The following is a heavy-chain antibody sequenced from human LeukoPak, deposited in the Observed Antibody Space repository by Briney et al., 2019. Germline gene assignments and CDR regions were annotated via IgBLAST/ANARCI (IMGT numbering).Heavy chain of an antibody. CDR2: MNPSGGST. CDR1: GYTFTSYY. J-gene: IGHJ4*02. D-gene: IGHD3-10*01. V-gene: IGHV1-46*01. CDR3: ARGINITMVRGVIDY. Sequence: ASVKVSCKAFGYTFTSYYMHWVRQAPGQGLEWMGIMNPSGGSTSYAQKFQDRVSMTRDTSTSTVYMELSSLRSEDTAVYYCARGINITMVRGVIDYWGQGTLVTVS.